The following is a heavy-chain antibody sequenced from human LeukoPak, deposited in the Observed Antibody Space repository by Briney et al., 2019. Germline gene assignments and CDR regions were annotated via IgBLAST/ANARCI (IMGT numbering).Heavy chain of an antibody. CDR3: GTSRVFDH. CDR1: GFKFGDYF. CDR2: ISPSSANI. J-gene: IGHJ4*02. V-gene: IGHV3-11*04. Sequence: PGGSLRLSCAASGFKFGDYFMSWIRQSPEKGLQWVAFISPSSANIRYADFVKGRFTISRDNAKNSLYLQMDSLGTEDTAVYYCGTSRVFDHWGQGDLVTISS.